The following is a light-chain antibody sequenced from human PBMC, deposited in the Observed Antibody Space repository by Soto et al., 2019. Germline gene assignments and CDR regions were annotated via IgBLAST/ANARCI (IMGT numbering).Light chain of an antibody. CDR1: TGAVTSGHF. J-gene: IGLJ1*01. Sequence: QTVVTQEPSLTVSPGGTVTLTCGSSTGAVTSGHFPYWFQQKPGQAPRTLICDTSNKHSWTPARFSGSLLGGKAALTLSGAQPEDDADYYCLLTESGTRVFGTGTTLTVL. V-gene: IGLV7-46*01. CDR3: LLTESGTRV. CDR2: DTS.